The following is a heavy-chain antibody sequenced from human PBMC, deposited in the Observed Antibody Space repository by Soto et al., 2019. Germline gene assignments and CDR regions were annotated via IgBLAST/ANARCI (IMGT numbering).Heavy chain of an antibody. CDR3: ASGGYDFWSGYYYGLDY. CDR2: IYHSGST. D-gene: IGHD3-3*01. V-gene: IGHV4-4*02. Sequence: SETLSLTCAVSGGSISSSNLWSCVRQPPGKGLDWIGEIYHSGSTNYNPSLKSRVTISVDKSKNQFSLKLSSVTAADTAVYYCASGGYDFWSGYYYGLDYWGQGTLVTVYS. CDR1: GGSISSSNL. J-gene: IGHJ4*02.